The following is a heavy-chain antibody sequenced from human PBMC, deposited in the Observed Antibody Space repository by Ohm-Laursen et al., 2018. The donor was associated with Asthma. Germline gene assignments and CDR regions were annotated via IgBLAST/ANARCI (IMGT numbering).Heavy chain of an antibody. J-gene: IGHJ4*02. V-gene: IGHV4-30-4*01. Sequence: SQTLSLTCPVSGGSISSGDYYWSWIRQPPGKGLEWIGYIYKSGTTYYNSSLKSRVIISIDTSKNQFSLKVSSVTAADTAVYYCARVLDDSSGYGFDFWGQGTLVTVSS. CDR1: GGSISSGDYY. CDR3: ARVLDDSSGYGFDF. CDR2: IYKSGTT. D-gene: IGHD3-22*01.